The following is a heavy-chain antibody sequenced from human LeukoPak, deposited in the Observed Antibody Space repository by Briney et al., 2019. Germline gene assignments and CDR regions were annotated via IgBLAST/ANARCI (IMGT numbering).Heavy chain of an antibody. CDR1: GFTFSSYA. J-gene: IGHJ5*02. Sequence: GGSLRLSCAASGFTFSSYAMHWVRQAPGKGLEWVADISYDGSNKYYADSVKGRFTISRDNSKNTLYLQMNSLRAEDTAVYYCARGRGSGSYYNSPGWFDPWGQGTLVTVSS. D-gene: IGHD3-10*01. V-gene: IGHV3-30-3*01. CDR2: ISYDGSNK. CDR3: ARGRGSGSYYNSPGWFDP.